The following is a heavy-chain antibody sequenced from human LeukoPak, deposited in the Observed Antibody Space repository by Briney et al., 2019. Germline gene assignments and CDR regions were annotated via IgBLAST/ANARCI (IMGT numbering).Heavy chain of an antibody. CDR3: ARGPPYYYDNSGYWDY. V-gene: IGHV1-8*01. Sequence: ASVKVSCKASGYTFTSYDINWVRQATGQGLEWMGWMNPNSGNTGYAQKFQGRVTMTRNTSISTAYMELSSLRSEDTAVYYCARGPPYYYDNSGYWDYWGQGTLVTVSS. CDR1: GYTFTSYD. CDR2: MNPNSGNT. J-gene: IGHJ4*02. D-gene: IGHD3-22*01.